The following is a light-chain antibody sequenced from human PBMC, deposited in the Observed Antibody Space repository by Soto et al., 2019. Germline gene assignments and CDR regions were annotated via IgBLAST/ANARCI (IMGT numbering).Light chain of an antibody. CDR3: QSYDSSLGYV. Sequence: QSVLTQPPSVSGAPGQRVTISCTGSSSNIGAGYDVHWYQQLPGTAPKLLIYGNSNRPSGVPDRLSGSKSGTAASLAITGLQAEDEADYSCQSYDSSLGYVFGTGTKVTVL. CDR1: SSNIGAGYD. CDR2: GNS. V-gene: IGLV1-40*01. J-gene: IGLJ1*01.